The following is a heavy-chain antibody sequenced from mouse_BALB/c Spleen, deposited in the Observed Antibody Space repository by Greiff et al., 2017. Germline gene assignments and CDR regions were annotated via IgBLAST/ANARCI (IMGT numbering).Heavy chain of an antibody. CDR3: ARGTARATFFAY. V-gene: IGHV1S137*01. D-gene: IGHD3-2*01. CDR1: GYTFTDYA. J-gene: IGHJ3*01. Sequence: VQLQQSGAELVRPGVSVKISCKGSGYTFTDYAMHWVKQSHAKSLEWIGVISTYYGDASYNQKFKGKATMTVDKSSSTAYMELARLTSEDSAVYYCARGTARATFFAYWGQGTLVTVSA. CDR2: ISTYYGDA.